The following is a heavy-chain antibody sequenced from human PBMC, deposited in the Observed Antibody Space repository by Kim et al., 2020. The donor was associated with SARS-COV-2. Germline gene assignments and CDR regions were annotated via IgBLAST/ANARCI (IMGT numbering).Heavy chain of an antibody. CDR2: ISYDGSNK. V-gene: IGHV3-30*18. Sequence: GGSLRLSCAASGFTFSSYGMHWVRQAPGKGLEWVAVISYDGSNKYYADSVKGRFTISRDNSKNTLYLQMNSLRAEDTAVYYCAKGLYYGSGSYSFDYWGQGTLVTVSS. CDR1: GFTFSSYG. CDR3: AKGLYYGSGSYSFDY. J-gene: IGHJ4*02. D-gene: IGHD3-10*01.